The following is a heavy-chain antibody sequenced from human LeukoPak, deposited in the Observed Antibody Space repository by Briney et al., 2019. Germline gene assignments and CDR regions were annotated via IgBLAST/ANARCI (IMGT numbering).Heavy chain of an antibody. J-gene: IGHJ4*02. CDR1: GFTFSCYS. Sequence: PAGGSLRLSCAASGFTFSCYSMNWVRQAPGKGLEWVSYISSSSSTIYYADSVKGRFTISRDNAKNSLYLQMNSLRAEDTAVYYCAREGGVVLVLHGTSSLGELHSDFDYWGQGTLVTVTS. CDR3: AREGGVVLVLHGTSSLGELHSDFDY. V-gene: IGHV3-48*01. D-gene: IGHD3-16*01. CDR2: ISSSSSTI.